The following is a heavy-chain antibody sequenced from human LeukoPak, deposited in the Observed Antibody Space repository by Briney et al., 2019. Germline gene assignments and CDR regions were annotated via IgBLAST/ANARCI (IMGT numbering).Heavy chain of an antibody. V-gene: IGHV3-53*01. J-gene: IGHJ4*02. D-gene: IGHD2-21*02. CDR1: RFTFSSYA. CDR3: ARDRGGDWGNFDY. Sequence: GGSLRLSCAASRFTFSSYALNWVRQAPGKGLEWVSVIYSGGSTYYADSVKGRFTISRDNSKNTLYLQMNSLRAEDTAVYYCARDRGGDWGNFDYWGQGTPVTVSS. CDR2: IYSGGST.